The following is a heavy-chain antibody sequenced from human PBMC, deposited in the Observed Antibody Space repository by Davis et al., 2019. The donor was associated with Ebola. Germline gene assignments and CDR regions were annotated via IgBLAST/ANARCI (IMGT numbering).Heavy chain of an antibody. D-gene: IGHD4-17*01. CDR2: IYYSVTS. CDR1: GGSMSSSRYY. Sequence: SETLSLTCTVSGGSMSSSRYYWAWIRQPPGRGLEWIGYIYYSVTSYYNSSLRSRVTISMDRSKKQFSLQMTSVTAADTATYFCVRASDGDYFFDYWGQGTLVTISS. J-gene: IGHJ4*02. V-gene: IGHV4-39*01. CDR3: VRASDGDYFFDY.